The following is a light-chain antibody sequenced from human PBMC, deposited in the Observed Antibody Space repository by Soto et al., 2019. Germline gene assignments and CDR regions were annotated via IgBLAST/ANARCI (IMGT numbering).Light chain of an antibody. Sequence: QSALTQPASVSGSPGQSITISCTGTTNDVGGYNYVSWYQQLPGNAPKLIIYEVNHRPSGVSNRFSGSKSGSTASLTISRLQGEDEAHYYCSSYIAISSLDIVFGGGTQLTVL. V-gene: IGLV2-14*01. J-gene: IGLJ2*01. CDR2: EVN. CDR3: SSYIAISSLDIV. CDR1: TNDVGGYNY.